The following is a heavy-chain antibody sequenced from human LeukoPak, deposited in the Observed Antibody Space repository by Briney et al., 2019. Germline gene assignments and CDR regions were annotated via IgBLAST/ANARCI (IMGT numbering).Heavy chain of an antibody. V-gene: IGHV3-48*01. J-gene: IGHJ6*03. CDR3: ARDDHYYYYYMDV. Sequence: GGSLRLSCTASGFTFSSYSMNWVRQAPGKGLEWVSYISSSSSTIYYADSVKGRFTISRDNAKNSLYLQMNSLRAEDTAVYYCARDDHYYYYYMDVWGKGTTVTVSS. CDR1: GFTFSSYS. CDR2: ISSSSSTI.